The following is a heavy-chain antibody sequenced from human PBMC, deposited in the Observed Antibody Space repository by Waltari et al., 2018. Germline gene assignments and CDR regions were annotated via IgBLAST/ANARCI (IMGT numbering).Heavy chain of an antibody. D-gene: IGHD4-17*01. CDR1: GYTFTDYY. CDR2: VDPEDGET. Sequence: EVQLVQSGAEVKKPGATVKMSCKASGYTFTDYYMHWVQQAPGKGLEWMGRVDPEDGETIYAEKFQGRVTITADTSTDTAYMELSSLRSEDTAVYYCATIAPHGDSPLWYFDLWGRGTLVTVSS. V-gene: IGHV1-69-2*01. J-gene: IGHJ2*01. CDR3: ATIAPHGDSPLWYFDL.